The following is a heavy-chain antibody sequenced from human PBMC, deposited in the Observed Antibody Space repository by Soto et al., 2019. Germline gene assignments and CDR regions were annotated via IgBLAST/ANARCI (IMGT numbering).Heavy chain of an antibody. D-gene: IGHD4-4*01. J-gene: IGHJ4*02. CDR3: VKEKLYSNYEYYFDS. Sequence: EVHLVESGGGLVQPGRSLRLSCAASGFSFRNYGMHWVRRVPGKGLEWVSGISWHSGTIGYADSVRGRFTISRDNANNSLYLQMNSLRPEDTALYYCVKEKLYSNYEYYFDSWGQGTLVTVSS. CDR2: ISWHSGTI. V-gene: IGHV3-9*01. CDR1: GFSFRNYG.